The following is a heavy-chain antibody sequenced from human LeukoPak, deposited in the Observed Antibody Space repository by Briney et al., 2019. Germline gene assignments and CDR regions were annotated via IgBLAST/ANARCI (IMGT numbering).Heavy chain of an antibody. CDR1: GFTFSSYA. Sequence: QTGGSLRLSYAGSGFTFSSYATSWVRQAPGKGLEWVSAISGSGVSTYYADSVKGRFTFSRDNSKNTLYLQMNILRAEDTAVYYCAKDGVYGPGCCYYFDYWGQGTLVTVSS. J-gene: IGHJ4*02. V-gene: IGHV3-23*01. CDR3: AKDGVYGPGCCYYFDY. D-gene: IGHD3-10*01. CDR2: ISGSGVST.